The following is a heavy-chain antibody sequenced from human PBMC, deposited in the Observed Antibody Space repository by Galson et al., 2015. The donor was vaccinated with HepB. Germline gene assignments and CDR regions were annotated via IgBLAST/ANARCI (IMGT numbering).Heavy chain of an antibody. Sequence: SLRLSCAASGITVRDYSMSWVRQAPGKGLEWVSAISGGGGSTYYADSVKGRFTISRDNSKNTLYLQMNSLRAEDTAVYYCAKDRSNYDGGSFDYWGQGTLVTVSS. D-gene: IGHD4-11*01. CDR1: GITVRDYS. V-gene: IGHV3-23*01. CDR3: AKDRSNYDGGSFDY. CDR2: ISGGGGST. J-gene: IGHJ4*02.